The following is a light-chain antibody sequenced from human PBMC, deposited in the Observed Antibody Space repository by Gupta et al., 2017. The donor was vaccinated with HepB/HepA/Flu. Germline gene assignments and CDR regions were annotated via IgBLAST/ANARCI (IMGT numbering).Light chain of an antibody. CDR2: GDS. Sequence: QSVSTQPPPGSAASGPGGTITCTGSSSNIGAGYDVHWYQQLPGTAPKLLIYGDSNRPSGVPDRFSGSKSGTSASLAITGLQAEDEADYYCQSYDSSLSGVVFGGGTKLTVL. CDR3: QSYDSSLSGVV. J-gene: IGLJ2*01. CDR1: SSNIGAGYD. V-gene: IGLV1-40*01.